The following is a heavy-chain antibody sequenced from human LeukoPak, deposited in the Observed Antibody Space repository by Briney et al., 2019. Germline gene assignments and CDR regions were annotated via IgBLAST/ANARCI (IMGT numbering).Heavy chain of an antibody. J-gene: IGHJ5*02. Sequence: GGSLRLSCAASGFTFSTSWMHWVRQAPGKGLEWVSRIRGDGRETNYAVSVKGRFTISRDNAKNTLSLQMNSLRAEDTALYYCARVVAWFDPWGQGTLVTVSS. CDR3: ARVVAWFDP. CDR1: GFTFSTSW. V-gene: IGHV3-74*01. D-gene: IGHD2-15*01. CDR2: IRGDGRET.